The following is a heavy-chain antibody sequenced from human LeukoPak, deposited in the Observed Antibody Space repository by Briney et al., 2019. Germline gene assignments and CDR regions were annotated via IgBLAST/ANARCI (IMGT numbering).Heavy chain of an antibody. CDR1: GYTFTGYY. D-gene: IGHD2-2*01. J-gene: IGHJ5*02. CDR3: ASGYCSSTSCYGGFDP. Sequence: ASVKVSCKASGYTFTGYYMHWVRQAPGQGLEWMGWINPNSGGTNYAQKFQGRVTMTRDTSISTAYIELSRLRSDDTAVYYCASGYCSSTSCYGGFDPWGQGTLVTVSS. CDR2: INPNSGGT. V-gene: IGHV1-2*02.